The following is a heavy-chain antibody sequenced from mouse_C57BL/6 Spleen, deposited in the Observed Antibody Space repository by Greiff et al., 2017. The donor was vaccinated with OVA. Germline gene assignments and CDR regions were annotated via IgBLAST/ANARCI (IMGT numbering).Heavy chain of an antibody. V-gene: IGHV1-50*01. D-gene: IGHD2-4*01. J-gene: IGHJ2*01. Sequence: VQLQQPGAELVKPGASVKLSCKASGYTFTSYWMQWVKQRPGQGLEWIGEIDPSDSYTNYNQKFKGKATLTVDTSSSTAYMQLSSLTSEDSAVYYCARLIYYDYDGNLDYWGQGTTLTVSS. CDR2: IDPSDSYT. CDR3: ARLIYYDYDGNLDY. CDR1: GYTFTSYW.